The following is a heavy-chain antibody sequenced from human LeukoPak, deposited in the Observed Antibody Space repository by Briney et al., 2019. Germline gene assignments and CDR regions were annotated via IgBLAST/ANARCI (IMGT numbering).Heavy chain of an antibody. CDR1: GFTFSSYW. V-gene: IGHV3-7*03. CDR3: ARRACSSTSCFRSYWYFDL. CDR2: IKQDGSEK. D-gene: IGHD2-2*01. Sequence: SGGSLRLSCAASGFTFSSYWMSWVRQAPGKGLEWVANIKQDGSEKYYVDSVKGRFTISRDNAKNSLYLQMNSLRAEDTAVYYCARRACSSTSCFRSYWYFDLWGRGTLVTVSS. J-gene: IGHJ2*01.